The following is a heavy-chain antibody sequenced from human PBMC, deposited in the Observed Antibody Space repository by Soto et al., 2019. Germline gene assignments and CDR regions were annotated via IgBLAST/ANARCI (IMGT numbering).Heavy chain of an antibody. CDR2: ISSSTSYA. Sequence: GGSLRLSCAASGFTFSDYYMSWIRQAPGKGLEWVSYISSSTSYANYADSVTGRFTISRDNAKNSLYLQMNSLRAEDTAVYYCAGYGSGTYYNWFDPWGQGTLVTVS. D-gene: IGHD3-10*01. CDR3: AGYGSGTYYNWFDP. J-gene: IGHJ5*02. CDR1: GFTFSDYY. V-gene: IGHV3-11*03.